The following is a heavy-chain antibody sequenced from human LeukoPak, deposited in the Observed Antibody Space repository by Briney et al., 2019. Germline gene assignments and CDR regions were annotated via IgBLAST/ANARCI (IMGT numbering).Heavy chain of an antibody. J-gene: IGHJ4*02. CDR3: ARQTRHYGSSGQSDYFDY. D-gene: IGHD3-22*01. CDR2: IYPGDSDT. V-gene: IGHV5-51*01. Sequence: GESLKISCKGSGYSFTSYWIGWVRQMPGKGLEWMGIIYPGDSDTRYSPSFQGQVTISADKSISTAYLQWSSLKASDTAMYYCARQTRHYGSSGQSDYFDYWGQGTLVTVSS. CDR1: GYSFTSYW.